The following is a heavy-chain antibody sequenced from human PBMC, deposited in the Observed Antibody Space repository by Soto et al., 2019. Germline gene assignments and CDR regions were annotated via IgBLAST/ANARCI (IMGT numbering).Heavy chain of an antibody. CDR2: ISYDGSNK. CDR3: AKDLAPKYNYGGNSGRLDY. D-gene: IGHD4-17*01. Sequence: GGSLRLSCAASGFTFSSYGMHWVRQAPGKGLEWVAVISYDGSNKYYADSVKGRFTISRDNSKNTLYLQMNSLRAEDTAVYYCAKDLAPKYNYGGNSGRLDYWGQGTLVTVSS. V-gene: IGHV3-30*18. CDR1: GFTFSSYG. J-gene: IGHJ4*02.